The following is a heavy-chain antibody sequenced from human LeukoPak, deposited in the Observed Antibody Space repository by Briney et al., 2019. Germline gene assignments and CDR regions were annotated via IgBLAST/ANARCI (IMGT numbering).Heavy chain of an antibody. V-gene: IGHV4-61*02. D-gene: IGHD1-26*01. CDR3: ANPSREPLSAFDI. J-gene: IGHJ3*02. CDR1: GGSLSSSSDY. CDR2: VSAIGST. Sequence: PSETLSLTCTVSGGSLSSSSDYWNWIRQPAGKGLEWIGRVSAIGSTNQNPSLKSRVSISVDTSKNQFSLKLTSVTAADTTVYYCANPSREPLSAFDIWGQGTMVTVSS.